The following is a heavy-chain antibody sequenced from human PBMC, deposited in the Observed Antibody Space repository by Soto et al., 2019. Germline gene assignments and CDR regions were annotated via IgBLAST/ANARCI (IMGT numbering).Heavy chain of an antibody. CDR2: IFWNDDK. V-gene: IGHV2-5*01. Sequence: QITLKESGPTLVKPTQTLTLTCTFSGFSLSTDGAAVGWIRQPPGEALEWLAVIFWNDDKRYSPALKTRITITKDTSKNQVVLTVTNRDPVDTATYYCAHTTYYSRSFGPWGPGTLVTVSS. J-gene: IGHJ5*02. D-gene: IGHD3-10*01. CDR3: AHTTYYSRSFGP. CDR1: GFSLSTDGAA.